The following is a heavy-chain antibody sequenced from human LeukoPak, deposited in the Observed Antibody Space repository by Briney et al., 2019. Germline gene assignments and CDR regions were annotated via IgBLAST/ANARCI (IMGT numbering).Heavy chain of an antibody. J-gene: IGHJ6*02. CDR2: IYSGGTT. CDR1: GFTVSDNY. CDR3: ARNSFRVNTHYFYGMDV. Sequence: PGGSLRLSCAASGFTVSDNYMSWVRQAPGKGLEWVSVIYSGGTTYYADSAKGRFTTSRDNSKNTLHLQMSGLRAEDTAVYYCARNSFRVNTHYFYGMDVWGQGTTVTVSS. D-gene: IGHD3-10*01. V-gene: IGHV3-53*01.